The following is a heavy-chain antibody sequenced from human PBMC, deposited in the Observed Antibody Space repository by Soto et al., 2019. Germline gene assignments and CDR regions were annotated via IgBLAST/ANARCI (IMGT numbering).Heavy chain of an antibody. D-gene: IGHD1-26*01. CDR1: GFTFSSYA. J-gene: IGHJ4*02. Sequence: WGSLRLSCAASGFTFSSYAIIWFRHSPVKGLEWVSAISGSGGSTYYADSVKGRFTISRDNSKNTLYLQMNSLRAEDTAVYYCAKAGVGAPYYFDYWGQGTLVTVSS. CDR3: AKAGVGAPYYFDY. V-gene: IGHV3-23*01. CDR2: ISGSGGST.